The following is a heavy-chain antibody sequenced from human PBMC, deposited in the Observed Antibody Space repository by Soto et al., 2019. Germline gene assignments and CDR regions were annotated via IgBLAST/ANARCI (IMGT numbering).Heavy chain of an antibody. CDR1: GFTFIKAY. CDR2: IDSKLDADKT. CDR3: TIVRVADSALDH. V-gene: IGHV3-15*04. Sequence: PGGSLRLSCAASGFTFIKAYMNWVRQAPGKGLEWIGQIDSKLDADKTDFAAPVKGRFTISRDNSKNTLFLHMSNLGAEDTAMYYCTIVRVADSALDHWGQGTLVTVSS. D-gene: IGHD3-10*02. J-gene: IGHJ4*02.